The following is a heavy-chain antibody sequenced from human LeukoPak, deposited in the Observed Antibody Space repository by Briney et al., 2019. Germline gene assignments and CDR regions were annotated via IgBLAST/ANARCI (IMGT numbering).Heavy chain of an antibody. CDR3: ASLSCGADCYIPSDGFDI. V-gene: IGHV4-39*01. Sequence: SETLSLTCAVSGDSITSNKYYWGWIRQPPGKGLEWIGSVYYSGNTYYNPSLKSRVTISVDTSKNQFSLKLSSVTAADTAMYYCASLSCGADCYIPSDGFDIWGQGTMVSVSS. D-gene: IGHD2-21*02. CDR1: GDSITSNKYY. J-gene: IGHJ3*02. CDR2: VYYSGNT.